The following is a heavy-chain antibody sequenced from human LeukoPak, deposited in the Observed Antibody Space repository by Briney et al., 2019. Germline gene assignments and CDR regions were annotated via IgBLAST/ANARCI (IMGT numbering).Heavy chain of an antibody. J-gene: IGHJ5*02. V-gene: IGHV3-23*01. CDR2: ISYSSGTI. CDR1: VFIFSNYA. D-gene: IGHD3-9*01. CDR3: VRGGRLIRYLVGPDVS. Sequence: GLTQGLSRAASVFIFSNYAMTWVRRAPGKGLVGGSGISYSSGTIVYAESVRGRFTISRDNAQHTLYRPMNSLRAEDTAVYYCVRGGRLIRYLVGPDVSWGPRNLGSASS.